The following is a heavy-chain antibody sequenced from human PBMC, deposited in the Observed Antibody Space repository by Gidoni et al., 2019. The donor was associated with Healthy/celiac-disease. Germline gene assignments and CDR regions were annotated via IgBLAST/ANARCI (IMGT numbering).Heavy chain of an antibody. CDR2: IWYDESNN. CDR1: GVAFSSYG. J-gene: IGHJ4*02. Sequence: QVQLVEPGGGVVQPWRSMRLACAASGVAFSSYGMHWVRQDPGKGLELVAVIWYDESNNYYADSVKGRFTISRDNSKNTLYLQMNSLRAEDTAVYYCASSGYSSSWPHGYWGQGTLVTVSS. V-gene: IGHV3-33*01. CDR3: ASSGYSSSWPHGY. D-gene: IGHD6-13*01.